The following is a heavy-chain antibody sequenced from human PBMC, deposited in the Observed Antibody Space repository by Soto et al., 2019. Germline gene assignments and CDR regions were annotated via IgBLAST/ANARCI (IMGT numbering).Heavy chain of an antibody. CDR3: ARDNPPLGY. V-gene: IGHV1-18*01. Sequence: QVQLVQSGAEVKKPGASVKVSCKASGYTFTSYGISWVRQAPGQGLEWMGWIRAYNGNTNYAQKLQGRVTMTTDTAPSTAYMDLRILRTDDTAVYYCARDNPPLGYCGQGTLVTVSS. CDR1: GYTFTSYG. J-gene: IGHJ4*02. CDR2: IRAYNGNT.